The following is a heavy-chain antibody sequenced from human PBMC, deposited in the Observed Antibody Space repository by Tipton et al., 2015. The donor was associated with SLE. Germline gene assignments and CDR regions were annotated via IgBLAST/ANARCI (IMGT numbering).Heavy chain of an antibody. J-gene: IGHJ4*02. CDR2: IYTSGST. CDR3: ARLETGTTSNFDY. D-gene: IGHD1-1*01. CDR1: GGSISSYY. Sequence: TLSLTCTVSGGSISSYYWSWIRQPPGKGLEWIGYIYTSGSTNYNPSLKSRVTMSVDTSKNQFSLKLSSVTAADTAVYYCARLETGTTSNFDYWGQGTLVTVSS. V-gene: IGHV4-4*08.